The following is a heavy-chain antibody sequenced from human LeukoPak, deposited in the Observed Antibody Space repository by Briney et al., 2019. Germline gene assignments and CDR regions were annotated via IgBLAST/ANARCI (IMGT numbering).Heavy chain of an antibody. CDR2: TSHDETTK. J-gene: IGHJ4*02. CDR3: AREVARPNFFDY. V-gene: IGHV3-30*04. D-gene: IGHD6-6*01. CDR1: GFTFSSYA. Sequence: GGSLRLSCAASGFTFSSYAMHWVRQSPGKGLEWVAVTSHDETTKYYADSVKGRFTISRDNSKNTLYLQMNSLRAEDTAVYFCAREVARPNFFDYWGQGTLVTVSS.